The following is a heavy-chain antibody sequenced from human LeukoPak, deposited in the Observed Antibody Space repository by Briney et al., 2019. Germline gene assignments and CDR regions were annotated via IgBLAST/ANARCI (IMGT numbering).Heavy chain of an antibody. CDR1: GGSVSANSAT. Sequence: SQTLSLTCAISGGSVSANSATWNWIRQSPSRGLEWLGRTYYRSKWSRDYAVSVKSRITINPDSSKNHFSLQLNSVTPEDTALYYCARDSDAFDIWGQGTMVTVSS. CDR3: ARDSDAFDI. J-gene: IGHJ3*02. CDR2: TYYRSKWSR. V-gene: IGHV6-1*01.